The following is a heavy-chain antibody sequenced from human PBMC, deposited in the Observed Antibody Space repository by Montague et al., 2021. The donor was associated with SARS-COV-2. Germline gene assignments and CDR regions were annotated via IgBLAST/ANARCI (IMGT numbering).Heavy chain of an antibody. V-gene: IGHV3-23*03. Sequence: SLRLSCAASGFTFSSYAMSWVRQAPGKGLEWVSVIYSGYTNTYYADSVKGRFTISRDNSKNTLYLQMNSLRAEDTAVYYCAKGGCSGGSCYLYNWFDPWGQGTLVTVSS. J-gene: IGHJ5*02. CDR2: IYSGYTNT. CDR3: AKGGCSGGSCYLYNWFDP. D-gene: IGHD2-15*01. CDR1: GFTFSSYA.